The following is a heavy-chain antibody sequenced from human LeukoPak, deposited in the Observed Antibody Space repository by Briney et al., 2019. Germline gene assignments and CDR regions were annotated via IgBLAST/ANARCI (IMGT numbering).Heavy chain of an antibody. CDR2: IYSGGST. CDR1: GFTVSSNY. V-gene: IGHV3-53*04. Sequence: GGSLRLSCAASGFTVSSNYMSWVRQAPGKGLEWASVIYSGGSTYYADSVKGRFTISRHNSKNTLYLQMNSLRAEDTAVYYCARNPQWLVDSPYYGMDVWGQGTTVTVSS. J-gene: IGHJ6*02. D-gene: IGHD6-19*01. CDR3: ARNPQWLVDSPYYGMDV.